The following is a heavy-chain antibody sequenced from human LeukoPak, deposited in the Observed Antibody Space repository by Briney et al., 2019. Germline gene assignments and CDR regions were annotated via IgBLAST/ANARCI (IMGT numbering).Heavy chain of an antibody. J-gene: IGHJ3*02. CDR3: AKKRLRGPPDAFDI. Sequence: GGSLRLSCAASAFTFSSYGMHWVRQAPGKGPEWVAVISDDGSHKYYADSVKGRFTISRDNSKNTLYLQMNSLRAEDTAVFYCAKKRLRGPPDAFDIWGQGTMVTVSS. CDR2: ISDDGSHK. CDR1: AFTFSSYG. V-gene: IGHV3-30*18. D-gene: IGHD5-12*01.